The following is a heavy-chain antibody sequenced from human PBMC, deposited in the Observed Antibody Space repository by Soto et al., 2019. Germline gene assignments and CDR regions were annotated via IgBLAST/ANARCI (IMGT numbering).Heavy chain of an antibody. Sequence: QVHLVESGGGVVQSGTSLRLSCAASGFTFSRYGMHWVRQAPDKGLEWVAVIWYDGSKKYFADSVKGRFTISRDNDKNTVFLQMNSLRVEATAVYYCARGSDGSGNFLDYWGQGSLVTVSS. CDR3: ARGSDGSGNFLDY. V-gene: IGHV3-33*01. CDR2: IWYDGSKK. D-gene: IGHD3-10*01. J-gene: IGHJ4*02. CDR1: GFTFSRYG.